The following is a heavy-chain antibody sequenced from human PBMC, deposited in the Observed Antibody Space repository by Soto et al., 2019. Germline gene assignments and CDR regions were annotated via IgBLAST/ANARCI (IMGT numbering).Heavy chain of an antibody. CDR3: ARPDYYDSSGYYYPPNY. CDR1: GGTFSSYA. Sequence: QVQLVQSGAGVKKPGSSVKVSCKASGGTFSSYAISWVRQAPGQGLEWMGGIIPIFGTANYAQKFQGRVTITADKSTSTAYMELSSLRSEDTAVYYCARPDYYDSSGYYYPPNYWGQGTLVTVSS. J-gene: IGHJ4*02. CDR2: IIPIFGTA. D-gene: IGHD3-22*01. V-gene: IGHV1-69*06.